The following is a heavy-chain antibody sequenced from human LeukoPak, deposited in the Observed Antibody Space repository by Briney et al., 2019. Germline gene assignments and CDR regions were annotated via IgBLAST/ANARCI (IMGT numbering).Heavy chain of an antibody. CDR3: ARVTFNYFGSGDAFDI. CDR1: GFTVSGNY. V-gene: IGHV3-66*01. CDR2: IYSGGTT. J-gene: IGHJ3*02. D-gene: IGHD3-10*01. Sequence: GGSLRLSCAASGFTVSGNYMSWVRQAPGKGLEWVSLIYSGGTTYYADSVKGRFTISRDNSKNTLYLQMNSLRAEDTAVYYCARVTFNYFGSGDAFDIWGQGTMVTASS.